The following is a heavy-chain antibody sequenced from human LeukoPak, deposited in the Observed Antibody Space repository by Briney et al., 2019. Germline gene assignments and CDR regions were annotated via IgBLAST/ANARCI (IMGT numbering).Heavy chain of an antibody. D-gene: IGHD1-26*01. V-gene: IGHV3-7*01. CDR1: GFTFTTYW. CDR3: ARERSGSYYEY. Sequence: GGSLRLSCAASGFTFTTYWMSWVRQAPGKGLEWVANIKQDGTEKYYVDSVKGRFTISRDNAKNSLYLQMNSLRAEDTAVYYCARERSGSYYEYWGQGTLVTVSS. CDR2: IKQDGTEK. J-gene: IGHJ4*02.